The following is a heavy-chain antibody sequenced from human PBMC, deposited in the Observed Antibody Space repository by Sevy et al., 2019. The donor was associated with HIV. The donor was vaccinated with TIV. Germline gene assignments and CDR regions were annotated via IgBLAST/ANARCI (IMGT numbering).Heavy chain of an antibody. CDR1: GFTFTRYW. Sequence: GESLKISCAASGFTFTRYWMTWVRQSPGKGLQWLGNINEDGTEKYYRDSVRGRFTISRDNAKKSLHLQMNSLGVDDTGVYYCARDVAAGDFWGQGTLVTVSS. CDR3: ARDVAAGDF. D-gene: IGHD2-21*01. V-gene: IGHV3-7*01. J-gene: IGHJ4*02. CDR2: INEDGTEK.